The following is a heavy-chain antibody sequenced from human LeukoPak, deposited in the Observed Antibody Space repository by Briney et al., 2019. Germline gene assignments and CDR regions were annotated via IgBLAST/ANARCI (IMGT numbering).Heavy chain of an antibody. V-gene: IGHV3-23*01. D-gene: IGHD2-15*01. Sequence: PGGSLRLSCAASGFTFSNFGMSWVRQAPGKGLERVSAISGSGGSTYDADSVKGRFTISRDNSKNTLYLQMNSLRGEDTAVYYCAKLADVAYSHFDYWGQGTLVTVSS. CDR3: AKLADVAYSHFDY. J-gene: IGHJ4*02. CDR1: GFTFSNFG. CDR2: ISGSGGST.